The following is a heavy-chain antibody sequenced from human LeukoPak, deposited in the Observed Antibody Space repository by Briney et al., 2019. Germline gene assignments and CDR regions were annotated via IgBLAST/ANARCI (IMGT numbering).Heavy chain of an antibody. CDR1: GFPVSSNY. CDR2: IYSGGST. D-gene: IGHD3-10*01. CDR3: AREVDGSGSYYPNWFDP. Sequence: GGSLRLSCADSGFPVSSNYMSWVRQAPGKGLEWVSVIYSGGSTDYADSVKGRFISSRHNSKNTLYLQMNSLRAEDTAVYYCAREVDGSGSYYPNWFDPWGQGTLVTVSS. V-gene: IGHV3-53*04. J-gene: IGHJ5*02.